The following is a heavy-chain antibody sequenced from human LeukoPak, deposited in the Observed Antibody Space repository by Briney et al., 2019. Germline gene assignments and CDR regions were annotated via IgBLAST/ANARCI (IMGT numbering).Heavy chain of an antibody. D-gene: IGHD2-2*01. CDR3: AKGPSSCYGPSCYNYYYMDV. CDR1: GFTFSNYA. J-gene: IGHJ6*03. V-gene: IGHV3-23*01. CDR2: ISGSGGST. Sequence: GGSLRLSCAASGFTFSNYAMSWVRQAPGKGLEWVSAISGSGGSTYYADSVKGRFTISRDNSKDTLYLQMNSLRAEDTAVYYCAKGPSSCYGPSCYNYYYMDVWGKGTTVTVSS.